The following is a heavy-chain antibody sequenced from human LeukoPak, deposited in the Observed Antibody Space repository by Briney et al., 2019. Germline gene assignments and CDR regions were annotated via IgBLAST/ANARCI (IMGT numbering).Heavy chain of an antibody. CDR3: ARDYYDSSGYPQRAY. D-gene: IGHD3-22*01. CDR2: ISYDGSNK. V-gene: IGHV3-30-3*01. J-gene: IGHJ4*02. CDR1: GFTFSSYA. Sequence: GGSLRLSCAASGFTFSSYAMHRVRQAPGKGLEWVAVISYDGSNKYYADSVKGRFTISRDNSKNTLYLQMNSLRAEDTAVYYCARDYYDSSGYPQRAYWGQGTLVTVSS.